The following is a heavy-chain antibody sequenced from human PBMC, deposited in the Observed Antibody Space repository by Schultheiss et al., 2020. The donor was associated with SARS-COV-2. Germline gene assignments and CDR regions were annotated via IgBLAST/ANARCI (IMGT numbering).Heavy chain of an antibody. CDR1: GGSISSSNW. Sequence: SETLSLTCAVSGGSISSSNWWSWVRQPPGKGLEWIGSIYYSGSTYYNPSLKSRVTISVDTSKNQFSLKLSSVTAADTAVYYCASLAMVPSGFDYWGQGTLVTVSS. D-gene: IGHD5-18*01. J-gene: IGHJ4*02. CDR3: ASLAMVPSGFDY. V-gene: IGHV4-4*02. CDR2: IYYSGST.